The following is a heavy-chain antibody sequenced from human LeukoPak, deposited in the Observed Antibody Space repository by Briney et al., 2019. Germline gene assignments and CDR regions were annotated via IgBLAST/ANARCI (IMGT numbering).Heavy chain of an antibody. Sequence: ASVKVSCKASGYIFTSNGISWVRQAPGQGLEWMGWISAHNGNTNHAQKFQGRVTMTTDTSTSTAYMELRSLRSDDTAVYYCARAPPRTMVRGVIKTNNWFDPWGQGTLVTVSS. V-gene: IGHV1-18*01. CDR2: ISAHNGNT. CDR3: ARAPPRTMVRGVIKTNNWFDP. CDR1: GYIFTSNG. J-gene: IGHJ5*02. D-gene: IGHD3-10*01.